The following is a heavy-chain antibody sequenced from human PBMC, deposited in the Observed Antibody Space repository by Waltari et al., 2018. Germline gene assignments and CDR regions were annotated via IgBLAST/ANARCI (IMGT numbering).Heavy chain of an antibody. CDR3: ARTLGVTTEVDY. CDR2: ISYDGSNK. D-gene: IGHD4-4*01. V-gene: IGHV3-30-3*01. CDR1: GSPFSGYA. J-gene: IGHJ4*02. Sequence: QVQLVESGGGVVQPGRALELSCAASGSPFSGYAMHWVSQAPGKGLEWVAVISYDGSNKYYADSVKGRFTISRDNSKNTLYLQMNSLRAEDTAVYYCARTLGVTTEVDYWGQGTLVTVSS.